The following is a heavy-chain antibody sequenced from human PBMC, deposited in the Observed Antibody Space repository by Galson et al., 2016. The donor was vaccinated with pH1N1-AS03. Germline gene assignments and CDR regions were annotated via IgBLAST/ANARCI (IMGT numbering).Heavy chain of an antibody. V-gene: IGHV1-2*04. CDR2: INHNNGVT. CDR3: AKDPRGPCSSATCATTYYFGMDV. D-gene: IGHD1-26*01. J-gene: IGHJ6*02. Sequence: SVKVSCKASGYIFTGFYVHWVRQAPGQGLEWMGWINHNNGVTNYAQKFQAWVTMTGDTSISTAYMELYGLKSDDTAVYYCAKDPRGPCSSATCATTYYFGMDVWGQGTMAIVSS. CDR1: GYIFTGFY.